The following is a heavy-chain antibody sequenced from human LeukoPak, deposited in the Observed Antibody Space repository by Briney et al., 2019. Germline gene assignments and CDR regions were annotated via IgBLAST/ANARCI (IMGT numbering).Heavy chain of an antibody. CDR2: INHSGST. J-gene: IGHJ1*01. CDR1: GGSFSGYY. Sequence: SETLSLTCAVYGGSFSGYYWSWIRQPPGKGLEWIGEINHSGSTNYNPSLKSRVTISVDTSKNQFSLKLSSVTAADTAVYYCASSMEELLWFGESTIEYFQHWGQGTLVTVSS. V-gene: IGHV4-34*01. D-gene: IGHD3-10*01. CDR3: ASSMEELLWFGESTIEYFQH.